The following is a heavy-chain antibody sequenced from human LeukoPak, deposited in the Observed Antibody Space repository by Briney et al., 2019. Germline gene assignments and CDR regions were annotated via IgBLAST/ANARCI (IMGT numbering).Heavy chain of an antibody. D-gene: IGHD6-13*01. CDR1: GGSISSSSYY. CDR3: ARDSPAFGSSWGYYFDY. CDR2: IYYSGST. Sequence: SETLSLTCTVSGGSISSSSYYWGWIRQPPGKGREWIGSIYYSGSTYYNPSLKSQVTISVDTSKNQFSLKLSSVTAADTAVYYCARDSPAFGSSWGYYFDYWGQGTLVTVSS. J-gene: IGHJ4*02. V-gene: IGHV4-39*02.